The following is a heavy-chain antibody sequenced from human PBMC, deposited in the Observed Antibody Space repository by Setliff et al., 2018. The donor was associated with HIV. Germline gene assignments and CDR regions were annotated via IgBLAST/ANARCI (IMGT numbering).Heavy chain of an antibody. CDR2: ITHSGST. CDR3: ARGPVVVIPAPRWRWFDP. D-gene: IGHD2-2*01. V-gene: IGHV4-34*01. CDR1: GGSFSSDSYY. Sequence: SETLSLTCSVSGGSFSSDSYYWSWIRQSPGKGLEWIGEITHSGSTNYNPSLKSRVTISVDTSKNQFSLKLTSVTAADTAVYYCARGPVVVIPAPRWRWFDPWGRGTLVTVSS. J-gene: IGHJ5*02.